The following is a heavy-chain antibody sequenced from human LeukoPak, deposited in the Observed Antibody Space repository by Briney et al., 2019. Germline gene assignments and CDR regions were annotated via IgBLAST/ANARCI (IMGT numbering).Heavy chain of an antibody. J-gene: IGHJ4*02. CDR1: GYTFSNYE. Sequence: ASVKVSCKASGYTFSNYEFNWVRQAPGQGLECMGWISTHNGNTNYAQKFHGRVTMTTDTSTSPVYMELRSLRSDDTAVYYCARGRGPYCGGDCPLDYWGQGTLVTVSS. CDR2: ISTHNGNT. D-gene: IGHD2-21*02. V-gene: IGHV1-18*01. CDR3: ARGRGPYCGGDCPLDY.